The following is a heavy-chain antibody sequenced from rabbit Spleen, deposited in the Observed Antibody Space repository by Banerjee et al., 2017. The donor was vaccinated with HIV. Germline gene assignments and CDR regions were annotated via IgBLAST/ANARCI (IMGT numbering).Heavy chain of an antibody. J-gene: IGHJ6*01. CDR2: IDTGSSGFT. CDR3: ARDSGSSFSSYGMDL. V-gene: IGHV1S40*01. CDR1: GVSFSFNSY. Sequence: QSLEESGGDLVKPGASLTLTCTASGVSFSFNSYMCWVRQAPGKGLGWIACIDTGSSGFTYFASWAKGRFTISKTSSTTVTLQMTSLTAVDTATYFCARDSGSSFSSYGMDLWGPGTLVTVS. D-gene: IGHD8-1*01.